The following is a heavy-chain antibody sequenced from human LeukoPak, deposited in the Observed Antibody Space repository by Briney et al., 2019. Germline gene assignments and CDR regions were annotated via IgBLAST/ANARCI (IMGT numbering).Heavy chain of an antibody. J-gene: IGHJ4*02. V-gene: IGHV1-2*02. Sequence: ASVKVSCKASGYTFTGYYMHWVRQAPGQGLEWMGWINPNSGGTNYAQKFQGRVTMTRDTSISTAYMELSRPRSDDTAVYYCARAGYSSGWYDYWGQGTLVTVSS. CDR1: GYTFTGYY. D-gene: IGHD6-19*01. CDR2: INPNSGGT. CDR3: ARAGYSSGWYDY.